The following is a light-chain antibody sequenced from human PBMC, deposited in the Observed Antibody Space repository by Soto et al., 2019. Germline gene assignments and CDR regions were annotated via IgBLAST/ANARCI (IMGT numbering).Light chain of an antibody. J-gene: IGKJ4*01. CDR2: DAS. CDR1: QSITHC. V-gene: IGKV3-11*01. CDR3: QHRSDWFT. Sequence: EIVLTQSPATLSLSPGERATLSCRASQSITHCLAWYQQKPGQAPRLLISDASNRATGIPARLSGSGSGTDFTLTISSLEPEDFAVYYCQHRSDWFTFGGGTKVDIK.